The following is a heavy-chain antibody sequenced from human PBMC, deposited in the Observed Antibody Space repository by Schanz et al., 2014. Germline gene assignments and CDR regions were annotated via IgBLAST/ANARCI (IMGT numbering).Heavy chain of an antibody. Sequence: EVQLLESGGGLVQPGGSLRLSCAASGFAVDNYYMSCVRQAPGRGLEWVSFIYIGGNTYYADSVKGRFTISRDNSKNTVYIQMNSLRAEDTAVYYCARDHTTESYYSAGPPIDYWGQGTLHTVSS. CDR3: ARDHTTESYYSAGPPIDY. D-gene: IGHD1-26*01. V-gene: IGHV3-66*01. J-gene: IGHJ4*02. CDR1: GFAVDNYY. CDR2: IYIGGNT.